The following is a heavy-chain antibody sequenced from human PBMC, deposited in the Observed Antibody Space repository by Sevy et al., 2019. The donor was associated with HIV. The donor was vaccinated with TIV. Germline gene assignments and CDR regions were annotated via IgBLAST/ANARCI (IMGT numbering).Heavy chain of an antibody. CDR2: ISGISNYI. CDR1: GFTFSSYS. D-gene: IGHD2-2*01. CDR3: ARTGCSITSCLTADAFDI. Sequence: GGSLRLSCAASGFTFSSYSMNWVRQAPGKGLEWVSSISGISNYIYYEDSVKGRFTISRDNAKSSLYLQMNSLRAEDTAVYYCARTGCSITSCLTADAFDIWGQGTLVTVSS. V-gene: IGHV3-21*06. J-gene: IGHJ3*02.